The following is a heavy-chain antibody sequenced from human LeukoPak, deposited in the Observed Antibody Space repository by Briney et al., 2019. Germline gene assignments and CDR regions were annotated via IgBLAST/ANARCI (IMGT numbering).Heavy chain of an antibody. CDR1: GGSTSSSSYY. J-gene: IGHJ3*02. Sequence: PSETLSLTCTVSGGSTSSSSYYWGWIRQPPGKGLEWIGSIYYSGSTYQNPSLKSRVTISVDTSKNQFSLKLSSVTAADTAVYYCARWKYYDYVWGSYSIRHDAFDIWGQGTMVTVSS. CDR2: IYYSGST. V-gene: IGHV4-39*01. D-gene: IGHD3-16*01. CDR3: ARWKYYDYVWGSYSIRHDAFDI.